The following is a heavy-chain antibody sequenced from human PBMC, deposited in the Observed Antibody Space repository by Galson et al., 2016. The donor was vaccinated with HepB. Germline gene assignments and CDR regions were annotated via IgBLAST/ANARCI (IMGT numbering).Heavy chain of an antibody. D-gene: IGHD3-3*01. CDR3: AKTYYDFWSGYDYYYGMDV. CDR2: IWYVGSNK. Sequence: SLRLSCAASGFTFSSYGMHWVRQAPGKGLEWVAVIWYVGSNKYYADSVKGRFTISRDNSKNTLYLQMNSLRAEDTAVYYCAKTYYDFWSGYDYYYGMDVWGQGTTVTVSS. V-gene: IGHV3-33*06. CDR1: GFTFSSYG. J-gene: IGHJ6*02.